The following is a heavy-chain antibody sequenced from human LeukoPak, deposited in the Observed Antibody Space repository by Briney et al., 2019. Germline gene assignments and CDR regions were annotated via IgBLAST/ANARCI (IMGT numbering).Heavy chain of an antibody. CDR1: GFTFSSYG. D-gene: IGHD6-13*01. CDR2: ISYDGSNK. J-gene: IGHJ6*02. Sequence: GGSLRLSCAASGFTFSSYGMHWVRQAPGKGLEWVAVISYDGSNKYYADSVKGRFTISRDNSKNTLYLQMNSLRAEDTAVYYCARTRAAFSGRGMDVWGQGTTVTVSS. CDR3: ARTRAAFSGRGMDV. V-gene: IGHV3-30*19.